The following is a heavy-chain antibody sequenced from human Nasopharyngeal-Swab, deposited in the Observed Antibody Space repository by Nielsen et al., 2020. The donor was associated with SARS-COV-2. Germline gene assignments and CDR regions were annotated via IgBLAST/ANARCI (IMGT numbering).Heavy chain of an antibody. CDR3: AKMARTVTKDYFDY. V-gene: IGHV3-23*03. D-gene: IGHD4-17*01. J-gene: IGHJ4*02. CDR2: IFSTGSPI. Sequence: GESLKISCAASGFTFSSYGVSWVRQAPGKGLEWVSFIFSTGSPIYYADSVKGRFTISRDNSRNTLYLQMSSLRAEDTAVYYCAKMARTVTKDYFDYWGQGALVTVSS. CDR1: GFTFSSYG.